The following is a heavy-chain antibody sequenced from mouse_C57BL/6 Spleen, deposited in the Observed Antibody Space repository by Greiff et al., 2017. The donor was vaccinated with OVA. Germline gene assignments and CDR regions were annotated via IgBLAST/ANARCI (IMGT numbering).Heavy chain of an antibody. Sequence: VQLQQPGAELVRPGSSVKLSCKASGYTFTSYWMDWVKQRPGQGLEWIGNIYPSDSETHYNQKFKDKATLTVDKSSSTAYMQLSSLTSEDSAVYYCARGGTGTPFAYWGQGTLVTVSA. CDR1: GYTFTSYW. V-gene: IGHV1-61*01. J-gene: IGHJ3*01. CDR3: ARGGTGTPFAY. CDR2: IYPSDSET. D-gene: IGHD4-1*01.